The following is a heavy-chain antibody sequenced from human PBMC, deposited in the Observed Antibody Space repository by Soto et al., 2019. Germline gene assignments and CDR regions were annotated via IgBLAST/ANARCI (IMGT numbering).Heavy chain of an antibody. J-gene: IGHJ4*02. CDR1: GFTVSSNY. D-gene: IGHD6-19*01. V-gene: IGHV3-7*03. CDR3: ARGCSSGWFDY. CDR2: IKQDGSEK. Sequence: GGSLRLSCAASGFTVSSNYMSWVRQAPGKGLEWVANIKQDGSEKYYVDSVKGRFTISRDNAKNSLYLQMNSLRAEDTAVYYCARGCSSGWFDYWGQGTLVTVSS.